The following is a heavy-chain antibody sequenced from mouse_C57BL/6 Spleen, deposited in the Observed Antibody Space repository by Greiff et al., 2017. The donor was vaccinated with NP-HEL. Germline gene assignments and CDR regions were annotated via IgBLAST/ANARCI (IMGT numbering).Heavy chain of an antibody. CDR2: IRSKSNNYAT. CDR1: GFSFNTYA. CDR3: VRSYDAMDY. V-gene: IGHV10-1*01. Sequence: EVQGVESGGGLVQPKGSLKLSCAASGFSFNTYAMNWVRQAPGKGLEWVARIRSKSNNYATYYADSVKDRFTISRDDSESMLYLQMNNLKTEDTAMYYCVRSYDAMDYWGQGTSVTVSS. J-gene: IGHJ4*01.